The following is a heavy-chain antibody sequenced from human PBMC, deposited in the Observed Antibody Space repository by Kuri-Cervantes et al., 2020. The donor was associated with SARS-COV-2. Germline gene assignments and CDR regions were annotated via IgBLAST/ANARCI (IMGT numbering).Heavy chain of an antibody. V-gene: IGHV3-7*03. CDR3: VRLGAAYVDTLVVMRAVHYFDS. J-gene: IGHJ4*02. D-gene: IGHD5-18*01. Sequence: GGSLRLSCAASGFTVNYYWMTWVRQAPGGGLEWVANVEQDGSETYYVESVKGRFTISRDNAKNSLYLQMNSLRADDTAVYYCVRLGAAYVDTLVVMRAVHYFDSWGQGTLVTVSS. CDR1: GFTVNYYW. CDR2: VEQDGSET.